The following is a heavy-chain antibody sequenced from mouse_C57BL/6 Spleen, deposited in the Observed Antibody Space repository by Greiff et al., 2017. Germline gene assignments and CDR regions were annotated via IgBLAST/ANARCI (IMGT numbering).Heavy chain of an antibody. V-gene: IGHV1-53*01. D-gene: IGHD1-1*01. J-gene: IGHJ4*01. Sequence: VQLQQPGTELVKPGASVKLSCKASGYTFTSYWMHWVKQRPGQGLEWIGNINPSNGGTNYNEKFKSKATLTVDKSSSTAYMQLNILASEDSAVYYCARAYGSSFCDAMDYWGQGTSVTVSS. CDR1: GYTFTSYW. CDR3: ARAYGSSFCDAMDY. CDR2: INPSNGGT.